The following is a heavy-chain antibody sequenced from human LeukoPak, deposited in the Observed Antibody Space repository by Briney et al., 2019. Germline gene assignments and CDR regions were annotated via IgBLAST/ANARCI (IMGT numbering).Heavy chain of an antibody. CDR2: ISSSGSTI. J-gene: IGHJ6*03. D-gene: IGHD6-13*01. Sequence: PGGSLRLSCAASGFTFSDYYMSWIRQAPGKGLEWVSYISSSGSTIYYADSVKGRFTISRDNAKNSLYLQMNSLRAEDTAVYYCARAESSSWYGTSYYYYYMDVWGKGTTVTVSS. CDR1: GFTFSDYY. V-gene: IGHV3-11*04. CDR3: ARAESSSWYGTSYYYYYMDV.